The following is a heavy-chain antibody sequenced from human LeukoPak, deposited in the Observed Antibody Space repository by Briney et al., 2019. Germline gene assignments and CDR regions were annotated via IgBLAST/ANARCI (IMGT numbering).Heavy chain of an antibody. D-gene: IGHD5-18*01. CDR2: MNPNSGNT. J-gene: IGHJ6*03. CDR3: ARGLYTSIVIRYFYYYMDV. Sequence: ASVKVSCKASGYTFTGYYMHWVRQAPGQGLEWMGKMNPNSGNTGYAQKFQGRVTMTRNTSTGTAYMELSSLRSEDTAVYYCARGLYTSIVIRYFYYYMDVWGKGTTVTVSS. V-gene: IGHV1-8*02. CDR1: GYTFTGYY.